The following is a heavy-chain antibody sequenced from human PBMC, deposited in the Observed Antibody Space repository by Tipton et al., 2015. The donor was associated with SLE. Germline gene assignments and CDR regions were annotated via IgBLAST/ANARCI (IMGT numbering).Heavy chain of an antibody. CDR2: ISSSSSYI. CDR3: ASTAAAGYLKYYFDY. D-gene: IGHD6-13*01. J-gene: IGHJ4*02. Sequence: SLRLSCAASGFTFSSYSMNWVRQAPGKGLEWVSSISSSSSYIYYADSVKGRFTISRDNAKNSLYLQMNSLRAEDTAVYYCASTAAAGYLKYYFDYWGQGTLVTVSS. CDR1: GFTFSSYS. V-gene: IGHV3-21*04.